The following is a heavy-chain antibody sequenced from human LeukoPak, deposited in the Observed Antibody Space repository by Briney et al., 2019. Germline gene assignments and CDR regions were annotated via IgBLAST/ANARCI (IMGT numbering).Heavy chain of an antibody. V-gene: IGHV3-7*01. CDR1: GFTFSDYW. CDR2: IRQDDSEK. CDR3: ATDRKVGTCDPRFNY. D-gene: IGHD4-23*01. Sequence: GGSLRLSCSASGFTFSDYWMMWVRQAPGKGLEWVGNIRQDDSEKNYVDSVKGRFTISRDNAKFSLYLQMNSLRAEDTAIYYCATDRKVGTCDPRFNYWGQGTLVTVSS. J-gene: IGHJ4*02.